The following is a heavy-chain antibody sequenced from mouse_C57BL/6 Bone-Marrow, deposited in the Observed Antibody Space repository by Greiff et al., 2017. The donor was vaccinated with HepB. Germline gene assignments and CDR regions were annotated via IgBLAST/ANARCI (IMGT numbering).Heavy chain of an antibody. CDR3: ARESYYDFYYAMDY. CDR2: INYDGSST. CDR1: GFTFSDYY. J-gene: IGHJ4*01. D-gene: IGHD1-1*01. Sequence: EVQVVESEGGLVQPGSSMKLSCTASGFTFSDYYMAWVRQVPEKGLEWVANINYDGSSTYYLDSLKCRFIISRDNAMNILYLQMSSLKSEDTATYYCARESYYDFYYAMDYWGQGTSVTVSS. V-gene: IGHV5-16*01.